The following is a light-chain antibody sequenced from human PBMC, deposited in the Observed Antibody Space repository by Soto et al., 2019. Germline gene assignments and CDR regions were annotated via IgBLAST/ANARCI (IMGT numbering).Light chain of an antibody. CDR1: QSVSSY. J-gene: IGKJ2*01. V-gene: IGKV3-11*01. Sequence: EIVLTQSPATLSLSPGERATLSCRASQSVSSYLAWYQQKPGQAPRLLIYDASNRATGIPARFSGSGSGTDFTPTTGSLEPEDFAVYYCQQRSNWPPYPFGRGPSWRSN. CDR2: DAS. CDR3: QQRSNWPPYP.